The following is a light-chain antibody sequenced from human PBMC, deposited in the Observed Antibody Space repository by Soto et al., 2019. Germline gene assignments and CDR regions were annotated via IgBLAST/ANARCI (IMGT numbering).Light chain of an antibody. CDR2: GAS. Sequence: ETVLTQSPGILSLSPGEGATLSCRASQGVSSSYLAWYQQKPGQAPRLLIYGASSRATGIPDRFSGSGSGTDFTLSISRLEPEDFAVYYCQQYGFSWTFGQGTKVDIK. CDR3: QQYGFSWT. J-gene: IGKJ1*01. CDR1: QGVSSSY. V-gene: IGKV3-20*01.